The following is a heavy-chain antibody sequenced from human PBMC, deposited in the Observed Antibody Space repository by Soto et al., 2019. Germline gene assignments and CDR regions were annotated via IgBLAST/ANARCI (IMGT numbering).Heavy chain of an antibody. D-gene: IGHD4-17*01. CDR3: ARLVNDYGDYALRYYYYGMDV. V-gene: IGHV1-69*01. CDR2: IIPIFGTA. Sequence: QVQLVQSGAEVKKPGSSVKVSCKASGGTFSSYAISWVRQAPGQGLEWMGGIIPIFGTANYAQKFQGRVTITADESTSTAYMELSSLRSEDTAVYYCARLVNDYGDYALRYYYYGMDVWGQGTTVTVSS. CDR1: GGTFSSYA. J-gene: IGHJ6*02.